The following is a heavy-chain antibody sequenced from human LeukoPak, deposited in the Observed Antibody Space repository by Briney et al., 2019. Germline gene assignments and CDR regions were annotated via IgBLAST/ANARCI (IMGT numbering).Heavy chain of an antibody. CDR2: ISSSGSTL. CDR1: GVTFCSFE. CDR3: AELGITMIGGV. J-gene: IGHJ6*04. Sequence: GGSLRLSCAVSGVTFCSFEMNWVRQAPGQGLEGVSYISSSGSTLYYADSVKGRFTISRDNAQNSLYLQMHSLRAEDTAVYYCAELGITMIGGVWGKGTTVTISS. V-gene: IGHV3-48*03. D-gene: IGHD3-10*02.